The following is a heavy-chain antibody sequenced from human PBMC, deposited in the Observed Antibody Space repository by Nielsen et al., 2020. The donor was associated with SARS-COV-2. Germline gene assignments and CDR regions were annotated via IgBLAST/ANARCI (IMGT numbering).Heavy chain of an antibody. Sequence: GGSLRLSCAASGFTFSNFFMSWVRQAPGKGLEWVANINGDGLVKLYVDSVKGRFTISRDNARDSLYLQMNNLRAEDTAIYYCLQGGASWGQGTLVTVSS. J-gene: IGHJ5*02. CDR1: GFTFSNFF. CDR3: LQGGAS. V-gene: IGHV3-7*05. CDR2: INGDGLVK. D-gene: IGHD1-1*01.